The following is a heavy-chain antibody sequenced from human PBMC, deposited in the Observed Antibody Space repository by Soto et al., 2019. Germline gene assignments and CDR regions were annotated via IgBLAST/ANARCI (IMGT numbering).Heavy chain of an antibody. CDR1: GFTFSSYG. V-gene: IGHV3-30*03. D-gene: IGHD1-26*01. CDR3: VRSGSYTNPLDY. CDR2: ISYDGSNK. Sequence: GGSLRLSCAASGFTFSSYGMHWVRQAPGKGLEWVAVISYDGSNKYYADSVKGRFTISRDNSKNTLYLQMNSLRAEDTAVYYCVRSGSYTNPLDYWGQGTLVTVSS. J-gene: IGHJ4*02.